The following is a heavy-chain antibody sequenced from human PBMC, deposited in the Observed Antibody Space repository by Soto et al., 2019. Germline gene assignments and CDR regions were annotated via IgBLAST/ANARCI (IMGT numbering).Heavy chain of an antibody. V-gene: IGHV3-74*01. CDR1: GFTFSSYW. Sequence: GGSLRLSCAASGFTFSSYWMHWVRQAPGKGLVWVSRINSDGSSISYADSVKGRFTISRDNAKNTLYLQMNSLRAEDTAVYYCARADQGDDILTGYQAESGMDVWGQGTTVTVSS. CDR3: ARADQGDDILTGYQAESGMDV. J-gene: IGHJ6*02. D-gene: IGHD3-9*01. CDR2: INSDGSSI.